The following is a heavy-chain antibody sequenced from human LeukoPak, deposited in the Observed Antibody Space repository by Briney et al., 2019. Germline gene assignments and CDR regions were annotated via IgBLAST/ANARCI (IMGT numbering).Heavy chain of an antibody. V-gene: IGHV3-53*01. Sequence: GGSLRLSCAASGFTVSSNFMSWVRQAPGKGLEWVSVIYSGGSTYYADSVKGRFTISRGNSKNTLYLQMNSLRAEDTAVYYCAIWFGELSGSWGQGTLVTVSS. J-gene: IGHJ5*02. CDR1: GFTVSSNF. D-gene: IGHD3-10*01. CDR3: AIWFGELSGS. CDR2: IYSGGST.